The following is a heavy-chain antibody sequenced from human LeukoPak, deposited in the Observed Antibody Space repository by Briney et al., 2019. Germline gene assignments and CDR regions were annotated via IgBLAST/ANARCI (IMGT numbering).Heavy chain of an antibody. J-gene: IGHJ3*02. CDR3: ARYGNGAWLAHYSFDI. V-gene: IGHV3-7*01. D-gene: IGHD6-19*01. CDR2: IKQDGSEK. Sequence: GGSLRLSCAASGFTFSTYWMSWVRQVPGKGLEWVANIKQDGSEKYYVDSVKGRFAISRDNAKNSLYLQMNSLRAEDTAVYYCARYGNGAWLAHYSFDIWGQGTMVTVSS. CDR1: GFTFSTYW.